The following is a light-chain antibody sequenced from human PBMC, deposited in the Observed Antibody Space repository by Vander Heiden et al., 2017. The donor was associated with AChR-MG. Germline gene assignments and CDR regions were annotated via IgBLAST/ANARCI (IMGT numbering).Light chain of an antibody. Sequence: QSALTQPASVSGSPGQSITISCTGTSSDVGGYNYVSWYQQHPGNAPKLMIYDVSNRPSGVSNRLSGSKSGNTASLTISGLQAEDEADYYCSSYTSSNTWVFGGGTKLTVL. CDR1: SSDVGGYNY. CDR2: DVS. CDR3: SSYTSSNTWV. V-gene: IGLV2-14*03. J-gene: IGLJ3*02.